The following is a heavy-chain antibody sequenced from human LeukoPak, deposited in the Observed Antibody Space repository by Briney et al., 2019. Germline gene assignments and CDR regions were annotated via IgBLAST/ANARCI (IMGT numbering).Heavy chain of an antibody. CDR1: GGSISSYY. D-gene: IGHD6-19*01. V-gene: IGHV4-59*01. J-gene: IGHJ4*02. CDR2: IYYSGST. CDR3: AGYSSGWYQYFDY. Sequence: SETLSLTCTVSGGSISSYYWSWLRQPPGKGLEWIGYIYYSGSTNCNPSLKSRVTISVDTSKNQFSLRLTSVTAADTAVYYCAGYSSGWYQYFDYWGQGTLVTVSS.